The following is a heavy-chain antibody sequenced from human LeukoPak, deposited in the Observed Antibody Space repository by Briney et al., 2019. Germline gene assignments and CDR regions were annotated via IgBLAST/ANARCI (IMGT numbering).Heavy chain of an antibody. CDR3: ARPAVAGLYYFDY. CDR2: IIPIFGTA. V-gene: IGHV1-69*13. D-gene: IGHD6-19*01. Sequence: EALVKVSCKASGGTFSSYAISWVRQAPGQGLEWMGGIIPIFGTANYAQKFQGRVTITADESTSTAYMELSSLRSEDTAVYYCARPAVAGLYYFDYWGQGTLVTVSS. CDR1: GGTFSSYA. J-gene: IGHJ4*02.